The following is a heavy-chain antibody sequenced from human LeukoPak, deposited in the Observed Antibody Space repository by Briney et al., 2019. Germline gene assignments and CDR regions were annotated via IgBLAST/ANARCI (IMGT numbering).Heavy chain of an antibody. CDR1: GFTFSSYA. J-gene: IGHJ1*01. Sequence: GRSLRLSCAASGFTFSSYAMHWVRQAPGKGLEWVAVISYDGSNKYYADSVKGRFTISRDNSKNTLYLQMNSLRAEDTAVYYCARNTRAYYYDSSGSSFQHWGQGTLVTVSS. V-gene: IGHV3-30-3*01. CDR3: ARNTRAYYYDSSGSSFQH. CDR2: ISYDGSNK. D-gene: IGHD3-22*01.